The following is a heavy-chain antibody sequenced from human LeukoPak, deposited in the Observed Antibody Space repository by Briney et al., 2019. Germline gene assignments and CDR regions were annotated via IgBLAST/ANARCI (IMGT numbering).Heavy chain of an antibody. CDR3: ARDPLLLPHYYYYYYMDV. Sequence: GASVKVSCKASGYTFTGYYIHWVRQAPGQGLEWMGWINPNSGGTNYAQKFQGRVTMTRDTSISTAYMELSRLRSDDTAVYYCARDPLLLPHYYYYYYMDVWGKGTTVTVSS. V-gene: IGHV1-2*02. D-gene: IGHD2-15*01. J-gene: IGHJ6*03. CDR2: INPNSGGT. CDR1: GYTFTGYY.